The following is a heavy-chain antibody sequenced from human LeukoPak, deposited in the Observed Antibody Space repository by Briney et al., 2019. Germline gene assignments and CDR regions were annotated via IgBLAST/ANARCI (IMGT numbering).Heavy chain of an antibody. V-gene: IGHV4-30-2*01. CDR1: GGSISSGGYY. CDR2: IYHSGST. J-gene: IGHJ4*02. CDR3: ARQVSMAPFDY. D-gene: IGHD2/OR15-2a*01. Sequence: TPETLSLTCTVSGGSISSGGYYWSWIRQPPGKGLEWIGYIYHSGSTYYNPSLKSRVTISVDTSKNQFSLKLSSVTAADTAVYYCARQVSMAPFDYWGQGTLVTVSS.